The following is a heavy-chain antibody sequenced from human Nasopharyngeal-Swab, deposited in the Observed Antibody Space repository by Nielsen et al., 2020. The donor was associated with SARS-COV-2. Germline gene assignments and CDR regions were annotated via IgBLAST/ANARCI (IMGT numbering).Heavy chain of an antibody. V-gene: IGHV3-30*18. D-gene: IGHD2-8*01. CDR2: ISYDGIKK. J-gene: IGHJ6*02. Sequence: WIRQPPGKGLEGMAVISYDGIKKYYADSVKGRFTLSRDNSKNTLYLQMNSLRTEDTAVYYCAKDHQLIRNYYYYDMDVWGQGTTVTVSS. CDR3: AKDHQLIRNYYYYDMDV.